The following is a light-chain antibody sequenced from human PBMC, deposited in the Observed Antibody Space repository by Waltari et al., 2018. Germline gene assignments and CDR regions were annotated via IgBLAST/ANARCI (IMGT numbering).Light chain of an antibody. Sequence: QSALTQTATVSGSPGQSITISCTGTSSDVGSYNFVSWYQQHPGKAPTLIIYDVNKRPSGVSNRFSGSKSGNTASLTISGLQAADEADYYCCSYAGSAISVFGGGTRLTVL. CDR1: SSDVGSYNF. V-gene: IGLV2-23*02. CDR2: DVN. CDR3: CSYAGSAISV. J-gene: IGLJ3*02.